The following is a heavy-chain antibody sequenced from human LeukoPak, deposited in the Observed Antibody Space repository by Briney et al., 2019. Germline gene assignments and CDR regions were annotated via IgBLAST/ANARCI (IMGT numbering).Heavy chain of an antibody. CDR3: ARRYCSSTSCYYFDY. V-gene: IGHV1-2*02. CDR1: GYTFTYYY. J-gene: IGHJ4*02. Sequence: ASVKVSCTASGYTFTYYYMHWVRQAPGQGLEWMGWINVNRGGTNYAQRFQGRVTMTRDTSITTAYMELSRLKSDDTAVYYCARRYCSSTSCYYFDYWGQGTLVTVSS. CDR2: INVNRGGT. D-gene: IGHD2-2*01.